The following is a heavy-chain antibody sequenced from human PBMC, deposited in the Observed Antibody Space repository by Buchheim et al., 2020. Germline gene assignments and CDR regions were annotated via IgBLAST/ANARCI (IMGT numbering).Heavy chain of an antibody. Sequence: EVQLVESGGGLVQPGGSLRLSCAASGFTFSSYDMQWIRQVTGKGLEWVSAVGMAGDTHYSASVRGRFTISRENAKNYLYLKMNNLRAGDTAVYYCARDPSGRGMDVWGQGTT. V-gene: IGHV3-13*04. J-gene: IGHJ6*02. CDR2: VGMAGDT. CDR3: ARDPSGRGMDV. CDR1: GFTFSSYD.